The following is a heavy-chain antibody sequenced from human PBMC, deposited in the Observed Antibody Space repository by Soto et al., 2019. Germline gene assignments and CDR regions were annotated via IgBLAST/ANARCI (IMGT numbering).Heavy chain of an antibody. CDR1: GGTFSSYA. CDR2: IIPIFGTA. CDR3: ASLDVEMATIRDYYYYGMDV. V-gene: IGHV1-69*13. J-gene: IGHJ6*02. Sequence: ASVKVSCKASGGTFSSYAISWVRQAPGQGLEWMGGIIPIFGTANYAQKFQGRVTITADESTSTAYMELSSLRSEDTAVYYCASLDVEMATIRDYYYYGMDVWGQGTTVTVSS. D-gene: IGHD5-12*01.